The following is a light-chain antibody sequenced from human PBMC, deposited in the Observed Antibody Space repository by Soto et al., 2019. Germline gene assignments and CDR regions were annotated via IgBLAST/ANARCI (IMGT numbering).Light chain of an antibody. V-gene: IGLV2-23*02. Sequence: QSALTQPASVSESPGQSITISCTGTSSDVGTYNLVSWYQQRPGKAPKLIIYEVTKRPSGISDRFSGSKSGNTASLTISELQAEDEADYYCCSYAGSDTPWVFGGGTKLTVL. J-gene: IGLJ3*02. CDR1: SSDVGTYNL. CDR2: EVT. CDR3: CSYAGSDTPWV.